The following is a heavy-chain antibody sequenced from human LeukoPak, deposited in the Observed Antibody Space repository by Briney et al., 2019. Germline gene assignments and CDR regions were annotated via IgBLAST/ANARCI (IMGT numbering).Heavy chain of an antibody. D-gene: IGHD3-10*01. V-gene: IGHV4-34*01. CDR1: GDSFSGYY. J-gene: IGHJ5*02. CDR2: INHSGIT. CDR3: ARGGRDPSGSGPMVRGVITDNWFDP. Sequence: PSETLSLTCAVYGDSFSGYYWSWIRQPPGKGLEWIGEINHSGITNYNPSLKSRVTISVDTSKNQFSLKLRSVTAADTAVYYCARGGRDPSGSGPMVRGVITDNWFDPWGQGTLVTVAS.